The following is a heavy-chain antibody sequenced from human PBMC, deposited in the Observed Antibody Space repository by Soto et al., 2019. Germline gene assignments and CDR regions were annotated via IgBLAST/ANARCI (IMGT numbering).Heavy chain of an antibody. CDR1: GFTFSSYS. D-gene: IGHD3-3*02. CDR3: ARDGTTFTTRPHFLPC. CDR2: ISSSSSYI. V-gene: IGHV3-21*01. Sequence: GGSLRLSCAASGFTFSSYSMNWVRQAPGKGLEWVSSISSSSSYIYYADSVKGRFTISRDNAKNSLYLQMNSLRAEDTAVYYCARDGTTFTTRPHFLPCWGQGTLVTVSA. J-gene: IGHJ4*02.